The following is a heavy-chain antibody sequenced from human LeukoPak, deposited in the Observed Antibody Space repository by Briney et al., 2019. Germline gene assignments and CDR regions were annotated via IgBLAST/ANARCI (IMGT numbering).Heavy chain of an antibody. CDR2: IYYSGST. V-gene: IGHV4-31*03. J-gene: IGHJ6*04. D-gene: IGHD2-2*01. CDR3: ARSGIVVVRDYYGMDV. Sequence: SQTLSLTCTVSGGSISSGGHYWSWIRQHPGKGLEWIGYIYYSGSTYYNPSLKSRVTISVDTSKNQFSLKLSSVTAADTAVYYCARSGIVVVRDYYGMDVWGKGTTVTVSS. CDR1: GGSISSGGHY.